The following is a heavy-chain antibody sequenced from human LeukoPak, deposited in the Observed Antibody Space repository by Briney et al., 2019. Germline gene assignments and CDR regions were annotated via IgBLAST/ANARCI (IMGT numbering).Heavy chain of an antibody. V-gene: IGHV3-23*01. J-gene: IGHJ4*02. Sequence: GGSLRLSCAASGFTFSTYAMTWVRQAPGKGLEWISTFGSTGGRTFYADSVKGRFTISRDNCKNTLYLQMNSLRAEDTALYYCAKNIGVSWGVSDYSGQGTLVTVYS. CDR1: GFTFSTYA. D-gene: IGHD2/OR15-2a*01. CDR3: AKNIGVSWGVSDY. CDR2: FGSTGGRT.